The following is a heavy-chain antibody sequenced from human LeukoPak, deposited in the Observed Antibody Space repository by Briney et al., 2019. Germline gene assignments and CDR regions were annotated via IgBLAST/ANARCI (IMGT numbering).Heavy chain of an antibody. CDR2: IYPGDSDT. CDR3: ASSPTVLRSPGAFDI. Sequence: GESLKISCKGSGYSFTSYWIGWVRQMPGKGLEWMGIIYPGDSDTRYSPSFQGQVTISADKSISTAYLQWSSLKASDTAMYYCASSPTVLRSPGAFDIWGQGTMVTVSS. V-gene: IGHV5-51*01. CDR1: GYSFTSYW. J-gene: IGHJ3*02. D-gene: IGHD4-17*01.